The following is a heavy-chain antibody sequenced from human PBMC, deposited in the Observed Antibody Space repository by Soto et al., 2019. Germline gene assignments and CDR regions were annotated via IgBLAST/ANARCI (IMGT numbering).Heavy chain of an antibody. J-gene: IGHJ3*02. D-gene: IGHD3-3*01. CDR1: GGTFSTYA. CDR3: AREIFGVIISGGRDACDI. CDR2: IIPIFGTA. V-gene: IGHV1-69*01. Sequence: QVQLVQSGAEVKKPGSSVKVSCKASGGTFSTYAISWVRQAPGQGLEWMGGIIPIFGTAKYAQKVQGRVTMTADASTSMAYMELSSLRSADTAVYYCAREIFGVIISGGRDACDIWGQGTMVTVSS.